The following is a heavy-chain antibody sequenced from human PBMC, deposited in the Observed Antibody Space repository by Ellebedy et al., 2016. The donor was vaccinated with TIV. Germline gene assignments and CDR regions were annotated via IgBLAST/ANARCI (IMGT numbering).Heavy chain of an antibody. CDR1: GFNFSTYA. J-gene: IGHJ5*02. Sequence: PGGSLRLSCAAFGFNFSTYAMTWVRQAPGKGLEWVSAMSASGGNTYYADSVKGRFTISRDNAKNSVDLQMNSLRAGDTAVYYCVRGGIRGKTWNWFDLWGLGTLVTVSS. D-gene: IGHD3-10*01. CDR3: VRGGIRGKTWNWFDL. V-gene: IGHV3-23*01. CDR2: MSASGGNT.